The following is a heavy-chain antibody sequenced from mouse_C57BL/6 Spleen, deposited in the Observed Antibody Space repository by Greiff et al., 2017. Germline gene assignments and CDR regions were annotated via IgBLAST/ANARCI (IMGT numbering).Heavy chain of an antibody. CDR3: ARGGLAVVATDY. Sequence: VKLQQPGAELVKPGASVKLSCKASGYTFTSYWMHWVKQRPGQGLEWIGMIHPNSGSTNYNEKFKSKATLTVDKSSSTAYMQLSSLTSEDSAVYYCARGGLAVVATDYWGQGTTLTVSS. J-gene: IGHJ2*01. CDR2: IHPNSGST. D-gene: IGHD1-1*01. V-gene: IGHV1-64*01. CDR1: GYTFTSYW.